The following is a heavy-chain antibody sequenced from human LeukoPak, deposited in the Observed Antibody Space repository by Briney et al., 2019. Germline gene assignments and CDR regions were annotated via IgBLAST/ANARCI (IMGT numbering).Heavy chain of an antibody. V-gene: IGHV4-39*02. Sequence: SAPLSLTCTVSGGSISSSNYYWAWIRQPPGKGLEWIGSLYYSGTTYYNPSLKSRVTISVDTSKNQFSLRLSSVTAADTAVYYCARECSGGSCYTAFAYWGQGTLVTVSS. CDR3: ARECSGGSCYTAFAY. D-gene: IGHD2-15*01. J-gene: IGHJ4*02. CDR2: LYYSGTT. CDR1: GGSISSSNYY.